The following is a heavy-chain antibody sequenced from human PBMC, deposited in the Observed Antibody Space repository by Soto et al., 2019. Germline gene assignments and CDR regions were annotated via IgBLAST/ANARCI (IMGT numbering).Heavy chain of an antibody. CDR2: INSGSA. J-gene: IGHJ1*01. D-gene: IGHD6-13*01. V-gene: IGHV4-34*01. Sequence: QVQLQQWGAGPLKSSETLSLTCAVYGESLRDYYWSWIRQPPGKGLEWIGEINSGSASYNPSLRSRVTISLDTSKNQFSLKLSSVTAADTAVYYCARGRIAAAGTSEYFQYWGLGTLVTVSS. CDR1: GESLRDYY. CDR3: ARGRIAAAGTSEYFQY.